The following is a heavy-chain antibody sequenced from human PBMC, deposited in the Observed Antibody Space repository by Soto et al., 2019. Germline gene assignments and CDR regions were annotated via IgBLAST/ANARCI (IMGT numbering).Heavy chain of an antibody. D-gene: IGHD3-22*01. Sequence: ASVKVSCKASGYTFNNYGISWVRQAPGQGLEWMGWISAYNGNTNYAQKLQGRVTMTTDTSTSTAYIELRSLRSDDTAVYYCARDRPHYYDSSGYSSIYYGMDVWGRGTTVTSP. CDR3: ARDRPHYYDSSGYSSIYYGMDV. CDR2: ISAYNGNT. V-gene: IGHV1-18*01. CDR1: GYTFNNYG. J-gene: IGHJ6*02.